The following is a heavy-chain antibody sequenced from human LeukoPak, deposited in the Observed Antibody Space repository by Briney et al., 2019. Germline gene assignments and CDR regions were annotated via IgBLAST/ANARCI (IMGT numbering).Heavy chain of an antibody. V-gene: IGHV1-46*01. Sequence: ASVKVSCKASGYTFTSYYMHWVRQAPGQGLEWMGIINPSGGSTSYAQKFQGRVTMTRDTSTSTVYMELRSLRSEDTAVYYCAIASSTVTTTDYWGQGTLVTVSS. J-gene: IGHJ4*02. CDR2: INPSGGST. CDR1: GYTFTSYY. D-gene: IGHD4-17*01. CDR3: AIASSTVTTTDY.